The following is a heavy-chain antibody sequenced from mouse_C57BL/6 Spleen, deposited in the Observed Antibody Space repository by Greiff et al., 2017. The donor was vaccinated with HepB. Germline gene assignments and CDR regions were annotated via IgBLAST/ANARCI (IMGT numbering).Heavy chain of an antibody. J-gene: IGHJ3*01. V-gene: IGHV1-15*01. CDR2: IEHETGGN. Sequence: QVQLQQSGAELVRPGASVTLSCKASGYTFTDYEMHWVKQTPVHGLEWIGAIEHETGGNAYNQKFKGKAILTADKSSSTAYMELRSLTSEDSAVYYCTRADLSYGSPFAYWGQGTLVTVSA. CDR3: TRADLSYGSPFAY. D-gene: IGHD1-1*01. CDR1: GYTFTDYE.